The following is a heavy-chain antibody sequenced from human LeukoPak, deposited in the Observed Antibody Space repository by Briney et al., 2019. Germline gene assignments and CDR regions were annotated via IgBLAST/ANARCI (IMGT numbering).Heavy chain of an antibody. J-gene: IGHJ5*02. Sequence: PSETLSLTCVVSGGSFSGYYWSWIRQPPGKGLEWMGEINHGGRTNDSPSLKSRVTISVDTSKIQFSLNLSSVPAADTAVYYCARGLELGYCSGASCYIWFDPWGQGTLVTVSS. D-gene: IGHD2-2*02. CDR1: GGSFSGYY. CDR2: INHGGRT. CDR3: ARGLELGYCSGASCYIWFDP. V-gene: IGHV4-34*01.